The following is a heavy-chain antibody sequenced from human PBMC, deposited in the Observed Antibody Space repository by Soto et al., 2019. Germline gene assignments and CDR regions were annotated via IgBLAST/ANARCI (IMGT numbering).Heavy chain of an antibody. Sequence: QVQLVQSGAEVKKPGASVKVSCKASGYTFTSYDINWVRQATGQGLEWMGWMNPNSGNTAYAQKFQGRVTMTRNTSISTAYRELSSLRSEDTAVYYCARGITIFGVVDPGGQGTLVTVSS. D-gene: IGHD3-3*01. CDR1: GYTFTSYD. CDR2: MNPNSGNT. CDR3: ARGITIFGVVDP. J-gene: IGHJ5*02. V-gene: IGHV1-8*01.